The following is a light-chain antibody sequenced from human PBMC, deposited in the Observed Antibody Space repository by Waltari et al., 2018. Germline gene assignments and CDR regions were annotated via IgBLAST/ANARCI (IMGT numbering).Light chain of an antibody. CDR1: QFVSSN. V-gene: IGKV3-15*01. J-gene: IGKJ2*01. CDR3: QQYNSWPPKYT. CDR2: DAS. Sequence: EIVMTQSPATLSVSPGERATLSCRASQFVSSNLAWYQQKPGQAPRLLIYDASTRAAGMPGRFSGSGSGTEFTLTISSLQSEDVAVYYCQQYNSWPPKYTCGQGTKLEIK.